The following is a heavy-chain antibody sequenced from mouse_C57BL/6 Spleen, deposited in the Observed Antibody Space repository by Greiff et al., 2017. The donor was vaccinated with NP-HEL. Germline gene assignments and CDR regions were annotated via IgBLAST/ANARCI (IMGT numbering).Heavy chain of an antibody. CDR2: IYPGDGDT. D-gene: IGHD1-1*01. V-gene: IGHV1-80*01. J-gene: IGHJ4*01. CDR3: ARTYYYGSSYNYAMDY. CDR1: GYAFSSYW. Sequence: QVQLQQSGAELVKPGASVKISCKVSGYAFSSYWMNWVKQRPGKGLEWIGQIYPGDGDTNYNGKFKGKATLTADKSSSTAYMQLSSLTSEDSAVYFCARTYYYGSSYNYAMDYWGQGTSVTVSS.